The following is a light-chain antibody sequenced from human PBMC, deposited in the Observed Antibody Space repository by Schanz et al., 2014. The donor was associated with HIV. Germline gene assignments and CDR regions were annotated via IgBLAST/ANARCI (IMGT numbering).Light chain of an antibody. CDR3: QQYGSSWT. V-gene: IGKV3-20*01. Sequence: EMVMTQSPATLSVSPGERATLSCRASQSVSSNLAWYQQKPGQAPRLLIYGASTRATGIPDRFSGSGSGTDFTLTISRLEPEDFAVYYCQQYGSSWTFGQGTKVEIK. CDR2: GAS. CDR1: QSVSSN. J-gene: IGKJ1*01.